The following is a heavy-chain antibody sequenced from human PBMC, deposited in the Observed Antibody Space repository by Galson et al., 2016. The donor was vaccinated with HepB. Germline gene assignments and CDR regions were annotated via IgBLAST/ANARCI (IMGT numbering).Heavy chain of an antibody. CDR2: IYYSGIT. J-gene: IGHJ4*02. D-gene: IGHD1-1*01. Sequence: SETLSLTCTVSGGSINTGSYYWVWIRQPPGKGLEWIGSIYYSGITYHNPSLKSRVTISVDTSMNQFSLKLNSVTAADTAVYYCARLGNVVPTDSWGQGTLVTVSS. CDR1: GGSINTGSYY. V-gene: IGHV4-39*01. CDR3: ARLGNVVPTDS.